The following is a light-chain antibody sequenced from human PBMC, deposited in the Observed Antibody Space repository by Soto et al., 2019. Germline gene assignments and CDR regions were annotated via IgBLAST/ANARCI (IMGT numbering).Light chain of an antibody. CDR1: QSAGNF. V-gene: IGKV3D-15*01. CDR3: QQHNQWTIP. J-gene: IGKJ5*01. Sequence: EIVMTQSPATLSVSPGETASLSCRASQSAGNFLAWYQQKPGQAPRLLIYYISTRATGIPARFSGSGSGTEFTLTINSLQSEDSAVYYCQQHNQWTIPFGQGTRLEIX. CDR2: YIS.